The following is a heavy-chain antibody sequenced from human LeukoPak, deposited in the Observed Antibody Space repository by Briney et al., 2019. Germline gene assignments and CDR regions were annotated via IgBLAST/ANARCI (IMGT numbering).Heavy chain of an antibody. Sequence: ASVKLSCKASGYTFTSYDINWVRQATGQGLEWMGWMNPNSGNTGYAQKFQGRVTITRNTSISTAYMELSSLRSEDTAVYYCARVVIRVVPAAHDAFDTWGQGTMVTVSS. V-gene: IGHV1-8*03. J-gene: IGHJ3*02. CDR3: ARVVIRVVPAAHDAFDT. D-gene: IGHD2-2*01. CDR1: GYTFTSYD. CDR2: MNPNSGNT.